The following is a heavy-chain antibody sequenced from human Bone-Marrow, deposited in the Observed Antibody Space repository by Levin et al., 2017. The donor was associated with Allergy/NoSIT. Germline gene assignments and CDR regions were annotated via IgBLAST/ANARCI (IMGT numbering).Heavy chain of an antibody. J-gene: IGHJ4*02. Sequence: SETLSLTCTVSGTSIKNSDYFWAWIRQSPEKGLEWIGDIYYSGNTYYNPSLRSRVTISVDMSESQFSLRLTSMTAAATALYFCARRGITVAGRPQFEFWGPGTLVTVSS. CDR2: IYYSGNT. CDR1: GTSIKNSDYF. CDR3: ARRGITVAGRPQFEF. D-gene: IGHD6-19*01. V-gene: IGHV4-39*01.